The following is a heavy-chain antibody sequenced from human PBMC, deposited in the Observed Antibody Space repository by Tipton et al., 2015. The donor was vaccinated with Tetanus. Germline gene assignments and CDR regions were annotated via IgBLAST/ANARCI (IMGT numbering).Heavy chain of an antibody. CDR2: IYYSGST. Sequence: TLSLTCTVSGGSINPYYWSWIRQPPGKGLEWIGYIYYSGSTTYNPSLKSRVTISFDMSTNQFSLKVSSVIAADTAVYYCARDGDYGFWSGSRPIDAFDIWGQGTMVTVSS. V-gene: IGHV4-59*01. J-gene: IGHJ3*02. CDR3: ARDGDYGFWSGSRPIDAFDI. D-gene: IGHD3-3*01. CDR1: GGSINPYY.